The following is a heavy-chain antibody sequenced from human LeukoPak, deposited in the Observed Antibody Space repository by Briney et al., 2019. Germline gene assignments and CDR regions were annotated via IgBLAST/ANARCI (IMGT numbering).Heavy chain of an antibody. CDR1: GFTFDDYG. D-gene: IGHD3-22*01. CDR3: ARVGSSSGYYYFDY. J-gene: IGHJ4*02. Sequence: GGSLRLSCAASGFTFDDYGMSWVRQAPGKGLEWVSGINWNGGSTGYADSVKGRFTISRDNAKNSLYLQVNSLRAEDTALYYCARVGSSSGYYYFDYWGQGTLVTVSS. V-gene: IGHV3-20*04. CDR2: INWNGGST.